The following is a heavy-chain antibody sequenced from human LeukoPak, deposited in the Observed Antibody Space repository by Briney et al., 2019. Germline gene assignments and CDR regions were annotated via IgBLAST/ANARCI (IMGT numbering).Heavy chain of an antibody. D-gene: IGHD3-10*01. CDR2: ISSDGSST. V-gene: IGHV3-74*01. J-gene: IGHJ4*02. CDR3: ASGRYDSGNYYFDS. Sequence: GGSLRLSCTASGFNFGDYAMSWVRQAPGKGLVWVSRISSDGSSTSYADSVKGRFTISRDNAKNTVYLQMNSLRAEDTAVYYCASGRYDSGNYYFDSWGQGTLVTVSS. CDR1: GFNFGDYA.